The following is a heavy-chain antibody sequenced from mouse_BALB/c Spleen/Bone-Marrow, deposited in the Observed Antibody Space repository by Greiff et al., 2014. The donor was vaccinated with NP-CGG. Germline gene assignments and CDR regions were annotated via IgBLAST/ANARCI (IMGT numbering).Heavy chain of an antibody. J-gene: IGHJ2*01. V-gene: IGHV5-6-5*01. CDR1: GFTFSSYA. CDR3: ARGGYYYFDA. CDR2: IISGGGT. Sequence: EVQVVESGGGLVEPGGSLKLSCAASGFTFSSYAMSWVRQTPEKRLEWVASIISGGGTYYPDSVKGRFTISRDNARNILYLQMSSLRSEDTAMYYCARGGYYYFDAWGQGTTLTVSS. D-gene: IGHD1-2*01.